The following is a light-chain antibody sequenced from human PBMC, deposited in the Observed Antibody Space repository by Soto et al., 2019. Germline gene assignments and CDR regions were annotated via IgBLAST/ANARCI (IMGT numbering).Light chain of an antibody. CDR3: QHYGSSPFT. J-gene: IGKJ3*01. V-gene: IGKV3-20*01. CDR1: QSVSSSY. CDR2: GAS. Sequence: EIVLTQSPGTLSLSPGERATLSCRASQSVSSSYLAWYQQKHGQAPRLLVYGASSRATGIPDRFSGSGSGTDLTLTISRVEPEDFAVYYCQHYGSSPFTFGPGTRVDIK.